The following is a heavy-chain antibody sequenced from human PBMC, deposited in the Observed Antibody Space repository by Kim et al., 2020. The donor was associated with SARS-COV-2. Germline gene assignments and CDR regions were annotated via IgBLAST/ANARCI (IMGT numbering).Heavy chain of an antibody. CDR1: GFTLSLYS. D-gene: IGHD1-7*01. Sequence: GGSLRLSCATSGFTLSLYSMNWVRQAPGKGLEWVSHISDFSTTTKYADSVKGRFTISRDNTKNSLYLQMNGLRAEDTAVYYCVRENYWAVDIWGQGTMVTVSS. V-gene: IGHV3-48*04. CDR3: VRENYWAVDI. J-gene: IGHJ3*02. CDR2: ISDFSTTT.